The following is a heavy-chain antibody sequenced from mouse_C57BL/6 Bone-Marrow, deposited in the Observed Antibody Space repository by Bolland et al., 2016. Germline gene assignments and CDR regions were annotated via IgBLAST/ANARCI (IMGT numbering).Heavy chain of an antibody. V-gene: IGHV1-53*01. CDR3: ARSYDYDGYFDY. D-gene: IGHD2-4*01. Sequence: PSNGGTNYNEKFKSKATLTVDKSSSTAYMQLSSLTSEDSAVYYCARSYDYDGYFDYCGQGTS. J-gene: IGHJ4*01. CDR2: PSNGGT.